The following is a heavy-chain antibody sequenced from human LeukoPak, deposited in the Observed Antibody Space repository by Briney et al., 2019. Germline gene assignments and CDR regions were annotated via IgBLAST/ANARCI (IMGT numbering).Heavy chain of an antibody. Sequence: GGSLRLSCAASGFTFSSNGMNWVRQAPGKGLEWVSSISSSGGNTYYADSVKGRFTVSRDNAKNTLYLQMNSLRAEDTAVYYCARDVPHNWFDTWGQGTLVTVSS. CDR1: GFTFSSNG. V-gene: IGHV3-21*01. CDR3: ARDVPHNWFDT. CDR2: ISSSGGNT. J-gene: IGHJ5*02.